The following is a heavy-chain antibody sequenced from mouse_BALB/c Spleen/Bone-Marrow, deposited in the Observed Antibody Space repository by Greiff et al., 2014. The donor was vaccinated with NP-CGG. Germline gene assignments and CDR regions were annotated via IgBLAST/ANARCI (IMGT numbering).Heavy chain of an antibody. CDR2: INPYNSDT. V-gene: IGHV1-37*01. Sequence: EVQLQESGPELVKPGASMKISCKASGYSFTGYTMHWVKQSHGKNLEWIGLINPYNSDTYYNKRFKDKATLTVDKSSSTAYMELLSLTSEDYAVYYCGRGEDGFTSWGQGTLVTVSA. CDR1: GYSFTGYT. J-gene: IGHJ3*01. CDR3: GRGEDGFTS.